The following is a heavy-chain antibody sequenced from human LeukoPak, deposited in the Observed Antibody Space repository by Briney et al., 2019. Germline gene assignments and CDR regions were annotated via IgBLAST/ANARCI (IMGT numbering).Heavy chain of an antibody. CDR1: GYTFTGYY. D-gene: IGHD3-3*01. CDR3: ARSPSYYDFWSGYYGFDY. V-gene: IGHV1-2*02. Sequence: ASVKVSCKASGYTFTGYYMHWVRQAPGQGLEWMGWINPNSGGTNYAQKFQGGVTMTRDTSISTAYMELSRLRSDDTAVYYCARSPSYYDFWSGYYGFDYWGQGTLVTVSS. J-gene: IGHJ4*02. CDR2: INPNSGGT.